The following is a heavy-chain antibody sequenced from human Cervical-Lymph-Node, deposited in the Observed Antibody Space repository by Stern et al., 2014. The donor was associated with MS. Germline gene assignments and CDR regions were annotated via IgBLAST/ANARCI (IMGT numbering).Heavy chain of an antibody. Sequence: QVTLKESGPSLVRPTQTVTLTCPVSGFSLSADGVGVGWLRQAPRKALEWLALIYWDDDDRYSQSLKNRLAIRKDTSKNQVVLTMTDMDPEDTGTYYCAHSFGSVSGTYSGLDVWGQGTTVTVS. CDR2: IYWDDDD. V-gene: IGHV2-5*02. CDR3: AHSFGSVSGTYSGLDV. J-gene: IGHJ6*02. D-gene: IGHD1-7*01. CDR1: GFSLSADGVG.